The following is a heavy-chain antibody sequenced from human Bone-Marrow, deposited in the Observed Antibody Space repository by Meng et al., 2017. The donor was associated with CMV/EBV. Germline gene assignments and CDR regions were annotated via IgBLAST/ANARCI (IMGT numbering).Heavy chain of an antibody. Sequence: ASVKVSCKASGYTFTSYDINWVRQATGQGLEWMGWMNPNSGNTGYAQKFQGRVTMTRNTSISTAYMELSSLRSEDTAVYYCARDAIVAAGWHYYYGMDVWGQGTTVTVSS. CDR3: ARDAIVAAGWHYYYGMDV. CDR1: GYTFTSYD. CDR2: MNPNSGNT. D-gene: IGHD6-13*01. J-gene: IGHJ6*02. V-gene: IGHV1-8*01.